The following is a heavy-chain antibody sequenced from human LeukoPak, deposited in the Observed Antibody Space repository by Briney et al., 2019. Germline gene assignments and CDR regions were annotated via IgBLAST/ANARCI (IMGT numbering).Heavy chain of an antibody. V-gene: IGHV4-30-4*01. CDR3: ARTPSGGIWDFDS. CDR2: IYNSGST. Sequence: PSQTLSLTCTVSGGXISSDDYYWSWIRQPPGEGLEWFGYIYNSGSTYYNPSLKSRVTISVDTSKNQFSLRLSSVTAADTAVYYCARTPSGGIWDFDSWGQGTLVTVSS. CDR1: GGXISSDDYY. D-gene: IGHD2-15*01. J-gene: IGHJ4*02.